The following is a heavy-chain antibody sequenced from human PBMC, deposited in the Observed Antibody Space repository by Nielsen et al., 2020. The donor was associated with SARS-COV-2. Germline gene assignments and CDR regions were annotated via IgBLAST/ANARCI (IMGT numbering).Heavy chain of an antibody. CDR2: ISGGGGST. CDR1: GFTFSSYA. D-gene: IGHD6-13*01. CDR3: AKGDGDSWSPFLYLDN. J-gene: IGHJ4*02. Sequence: GESLKISCVASGFTFSSYAMSWVRQAPGKGLEWVSAISGGGGSTYYADSVKGRFTISRDNSNNTLYLQMNSLRAEDTAVYYCAKGDGDSWSPFLYLDNWGQGTLVTASS. V-gene: IGHV3-23*01.